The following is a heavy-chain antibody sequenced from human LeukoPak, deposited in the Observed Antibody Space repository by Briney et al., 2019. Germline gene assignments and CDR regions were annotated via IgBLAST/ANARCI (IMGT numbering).Heavy chain of an antibody. V-gene: IGHV3-23*01. J-gene: IGHJ5*02. CDR2: ISGPGGNT. Sequence: GGSLRLSCAVSGSTVTTTYLSWVRQAPGKGLEWVSAISGPGGNTHYADSVKGRFTIFRDNSKNTLYLQMNSLRAEDTAIYYCAKEYSRGYPNWFDPWGQGTLVTVSS. D-gene: IGHD3-22*01. CDR1: GSTVTTTY. CDR3: AKEYSRGYPNWFDP.